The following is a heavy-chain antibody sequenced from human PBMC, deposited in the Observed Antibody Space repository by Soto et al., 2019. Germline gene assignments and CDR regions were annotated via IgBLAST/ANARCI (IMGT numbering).Heavy chain of an antibody. J-gene: IGHJ5*02. V-gene: IGHV4-30-4*01. CDR3: ARSVDYGDYDAKYNWFDP. D-gene: IGHD4-17*01. CDR2: IYYSGST. Sequence: LSLTCTVSGGSISSGDYYWSWIRQPPGKGLEWIGYIYYSGSTYYNPSLKSRVTISVDTSKNQFSLKLSSVTAADTAVYYCARSVDYGDYDAKYNWFDPWGQGTLVTVSS. CDR1: GGSISSGDYY.